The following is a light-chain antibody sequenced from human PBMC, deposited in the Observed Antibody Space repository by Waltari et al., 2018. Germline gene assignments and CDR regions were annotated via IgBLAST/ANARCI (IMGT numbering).Light chain of an antibody. Sequence: QLVLTQSPSASASLGASVKLTCTLSSGHSSNVIAWHQQQPEKGPRFLMKVNSDGSQSKGDKIPDRFSGSSSGAEHYLTISSLQSEDEADDYCQTGGHGTWVFGGGTKLTVL. CDR2: VNSDGSQ. V-gene: IGLV4-69*01. CDR3: QTGGHGTWV. J-gene: IGLJ3*02. CDR1: SGHSSNV.